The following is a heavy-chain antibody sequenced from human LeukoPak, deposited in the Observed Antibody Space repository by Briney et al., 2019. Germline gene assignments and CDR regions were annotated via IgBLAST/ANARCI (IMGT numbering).Heavy chain of an antibody. Sequence: GGTLRLSCAASGLTFGMDASGGVGRRRGNGLQWVSSITSRGESTWYVDSVKGRFTITRDNSENTLYLQMHSLRAEDTAVYYCARDRPNYYGSDAHYYRRDGDYWGRGTMVSVSS. CDR2: ITSRGEST. J-gene: IGHJ4*02. CDR3: ARDRPNYYGSDAHYYRRDGDY. CDR1: GLTFGMDA. V-gene: IGHV3-23*01. D-gene: IGHD3-10*01.